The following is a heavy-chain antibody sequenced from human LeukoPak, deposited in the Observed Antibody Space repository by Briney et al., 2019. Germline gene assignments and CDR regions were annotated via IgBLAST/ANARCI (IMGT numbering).Heavy chain of an antibody. Sequence: SETLSLTCTVSGGSISSYYRSWIRQPAGKGLEWIGRIYTSGSTNYNPSLKSRVTMSVDTSKNQFSLKLSSVTAADTAVYYCARDRGPNSSGWYVFDYWGQGTLVTVSS. CDR1: GGSISSYY. J-gene: IGHJ4*02. CDR2: IYTSGST. V-gene: IGHV4-4*07. CDR3: ARDRGPNSSGWYVFDY. D-gene: IGHD6-19*01.